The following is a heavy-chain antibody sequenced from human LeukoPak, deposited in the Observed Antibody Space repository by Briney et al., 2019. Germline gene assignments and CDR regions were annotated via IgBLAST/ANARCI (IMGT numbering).Heavy chain of an antibody. CDR2: IHYSGRT. J-gene: IGHJ5*02. V-gene: IGHV4-59*01. CDR3: ARHRYYYDSSGYYYQP. CDR1: GDSISLFY. Sequence: SETLSLTCIVSGDSISLFYWSWIRQPPGKGLEWIGYIHYSGRTNYNPSLKSRVTMSLDTSKNHFSLKLRSVTAADTAVYYCARHRYYYDSSGYYYQPWGQGTLVTVSS. D-gene: IGHD3-22*01.